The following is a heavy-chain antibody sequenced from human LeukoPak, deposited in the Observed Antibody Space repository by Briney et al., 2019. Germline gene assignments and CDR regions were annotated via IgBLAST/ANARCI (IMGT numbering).Heavy chain of an antibody. V-gene: IGHV3-23*01. CDR3: AKAVGDIVVVPAALFDY. CDR2: ISGSGGST. CDR1: GFTFSSYA. Sequence: GGSLRLSWAASGFTFSSYAMSWVRQAPGKGLEWVSAISGSGGSTYYADSVKGRFTISRDNSKNTLYLQMNSLRAEDTAVYYCAKAVGDIVVVPAALFDYWGQGTLVTVSS. J-gene: IGHJ4*02. D-gene: IGHD2-2*01.